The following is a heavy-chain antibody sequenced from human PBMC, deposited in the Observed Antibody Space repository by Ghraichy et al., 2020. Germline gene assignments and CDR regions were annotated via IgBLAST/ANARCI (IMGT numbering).Heavy chain of an antibody. CDR1: GLTFSRYA. CDR3: AKDQLWFREFDY. CDR2: ISGSGGST. J-gene: IGHJ4*02. D-gene: IGHD3-10*01. Sequence: GGSLRLSWAGTGLTFSRYAMSWVRQAPGKGLEWVSAISGSGGSTYYADSVKGRFTISRDNSKNTLYLQMNSLRAEDTAVYYCAKDQLWFREFDYWGQGTLITVSS. V-gene: IGHV3-23*01.